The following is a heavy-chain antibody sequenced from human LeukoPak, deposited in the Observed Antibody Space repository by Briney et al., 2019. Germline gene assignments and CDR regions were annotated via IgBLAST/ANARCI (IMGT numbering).Heavy chain of an antibody. V-gene: IGHV3-66*02. CDR1: GFTVSSNY. J-gene: IGHJ6*03. CDR2: INGGGST. D-gene: IGHD3-10*01. CDR3: ARDRATWFGEVYYYYYMDV. Sequence: GGSLRLSCAASGFTVSSNYMSWVRQAPGKGLEWVSVINGGGSTYYADSVKGRFTISRDNSKNTLYLQMNSLRAEDTAVYYCARDRATWFGEVYYYYYMDVWGKGTTVTVSS.